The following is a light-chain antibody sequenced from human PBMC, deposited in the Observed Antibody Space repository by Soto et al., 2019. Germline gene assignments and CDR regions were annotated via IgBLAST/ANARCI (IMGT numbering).Light chain of an antibody. V-gene: IGKV3-11*01. CDR2: DAT. CDR3: QQRTDWRLT. CDR1: QSVGSH. J-gene: IGKJ4*01. Sequence: ETVLTQSPATLSLSPGERATLSCRASQSVGSHLTWYRQRPGQAPRLLIYDATNRATGIPARFSVSGSGTEFTLTISSLEPEDCAVYYCQQRTDWRLTFGGGTKVEIK.